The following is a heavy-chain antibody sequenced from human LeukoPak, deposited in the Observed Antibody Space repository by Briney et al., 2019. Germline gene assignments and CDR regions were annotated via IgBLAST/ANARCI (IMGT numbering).Heavy chain of an antibody. V-gene: IGHV4-59*08. CDR2: IYYSGST. CDR3: ARSTDGYNDYFDY. CDR1: GGSISSYY. J-gene: IGHJ4*02. D-gene: IGHD5-24*01. Sequence: SETLSLTCTVSGGSISSYYWSWIRQPPGKGLEWIGYIYYSGSTNYNPSLKSRVTISVDTSKNQFSLKLSSVTAADTAVYYCARSTDGYNDYFDYWGQGTLVTVSS.